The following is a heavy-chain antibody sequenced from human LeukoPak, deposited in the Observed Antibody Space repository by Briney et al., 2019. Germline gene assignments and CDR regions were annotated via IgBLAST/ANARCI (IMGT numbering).Heavy chain of an antibody. J-gene: IGHJ4*02. CDR3: AKGGARDVWYFAY. CDR2: VRFDGGEK. V-gene: IGHV3-30*02. CDR1: GFIFSSFG. D-gene: IGHD2-8*01. Sequence: GGSLSLSCAASGFIFSSFGIHWVRQTPGKGLEWVAFVRFDGGEKYYADPVRGRFTVSKDNSKNTLYLQINSLRPEDTAVYYCAKGGARDVWYFAYWGLGVLVTVSS.